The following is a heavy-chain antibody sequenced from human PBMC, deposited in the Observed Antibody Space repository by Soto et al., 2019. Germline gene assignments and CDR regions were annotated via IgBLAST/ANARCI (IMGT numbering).Heavy chain of an antibody. CDR1: GSSISSGDYY. V-gene: IGHV4-30-4*01. J-gene: IGHJ5*02. Sequence: QVQLQESGPGLVKPSQTLSLTCTVSGSSISSGDYYWSWIRQPPGKGLEWIGYIYHSGSTYYNPSLTSRVNISVHTSKTQFSLKLSSVTAADTAVYYCARERPDGARLDPWGQGTLVTVSS. D-gene: IGHD6-6*01. CDR3: ARERPDGARLDP. CDR2: IYHSGST.